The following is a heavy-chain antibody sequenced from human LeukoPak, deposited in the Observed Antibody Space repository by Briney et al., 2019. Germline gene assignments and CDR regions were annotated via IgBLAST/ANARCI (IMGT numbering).Heavy chain of an antibody. CDR1: GGSISSGGYY. V-gene: IGHV4-31*03. CDR2: IYYSGST. CDR3: ATIHRYSGYYYRFDY. J-gene: IGHJ4*02. D-gene: IGHD3-22*01. Sequence: SETLSLTCTVSGGSISSGGYYWSWIRQHPGKGLEWIGYIYYSGSTYYNPSLKSRVTISVDTSKNQFSLKLSSVTAADTAVYYCATIHRYSGYYYRFDYWGQGTLVTVSS.